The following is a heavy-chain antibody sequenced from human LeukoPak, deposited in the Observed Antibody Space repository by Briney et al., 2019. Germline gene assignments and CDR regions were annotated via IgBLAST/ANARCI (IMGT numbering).Heavy chain of an antibody. J-gene: IGHJ4*02. CDR3: ARDRSNWNGLFYFDY. D-gene: IGHD1-20*01. CDR2: IYSGGST. CDR1: GFTVSSNY. V-gene: IGHV3-66*01. Sequence: GGSLRLSCAASGFTVSSNYMSWVRQAPGKGLEWVSVIYSGGSTYYADSVKGRFTISRDNSKNTLYLQMNSLRAEDTAVYYCARDRSNWNGLFYFDYWGQGTLVTVSS.